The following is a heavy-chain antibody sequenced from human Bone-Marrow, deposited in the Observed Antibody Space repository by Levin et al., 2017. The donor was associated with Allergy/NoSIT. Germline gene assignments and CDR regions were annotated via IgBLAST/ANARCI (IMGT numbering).Heavy chain of an antibody. D-gene: IGHD5-12*01. CDR2: ISSSSSYI. V-gene: IGHV3-21*01. Sequence: GESLKISCAASGFTFSSYSMNWVRQAPGKGLEWVSSISSSSSYIYYADSVKGRFTISRDNAKNSLYLQMNSLRAEDTAVYYCARDLKYSGYDGFDYWGQGTLVTVSS. CDR1: GFTFSSYS. CDR3: ARDLKYSGYDGFDY. J-gene: IGHJ4*02.